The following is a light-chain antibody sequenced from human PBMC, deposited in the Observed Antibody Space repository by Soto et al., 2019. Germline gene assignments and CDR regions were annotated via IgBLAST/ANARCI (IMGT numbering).Light chain of an antibody. CDR1: QRVTTTY. J-gene: IGKJ2*02. Sequence: EIVLTQSPGTLSLSPGERATLSCRASQRVTTTYLAWYQQKPGQAPRLLIYTIDSRAAGIPDRFSGSGSGTDFTLSINRLEPEDFAVYYCQHYGSLPRTFGQGTKVEI. CDR3: QHYGSLPRT. V-gene: IGKV3-20*01. CDR2: TID.